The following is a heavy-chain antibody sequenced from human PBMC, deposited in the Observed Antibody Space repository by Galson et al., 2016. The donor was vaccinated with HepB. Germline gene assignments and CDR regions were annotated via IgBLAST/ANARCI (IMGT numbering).Heavy chain of an antibody. CDR3: ARKSRGNYFTFDY. Sequence: SLRLPCAVSGFTFSDYYMSWIRQAPGKGLEWLSYITNSGRSTSYADSVKGRFTISRDNAKNSLYMEMNSLRAEDTAVYYCARKSRGNYFTFDYWGQGTLVTVSS. J-gene: IGHJ4*02. CDR1: GFTFSDYY. CDR2: ITNSGRST. V-gene: IGHV3-11*01. D-gene: IGHD2/OR15-2a*01.